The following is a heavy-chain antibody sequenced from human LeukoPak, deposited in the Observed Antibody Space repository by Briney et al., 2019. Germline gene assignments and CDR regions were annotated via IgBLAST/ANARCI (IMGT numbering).Heavy chain of an antibody. J-gene: IGHJ4*02. CDR3: ARIPRKYSSSWYFDY. Sequence: PGGSLRLSCAASGFTFSNYGMHWVRQAPGKGLEWVAVIWSDGSNKYYADSVKGRFTISRDNSKNTLYLQMNSLRAEDTAVYYCARIPRKYSSSWYFDYWGQGTLVTVSS. CDR2: IWSDGSNK. CDR1: GFTFSNYG. D-gene: IGHD6-6*01. V-gene: IGHV3-33*08.